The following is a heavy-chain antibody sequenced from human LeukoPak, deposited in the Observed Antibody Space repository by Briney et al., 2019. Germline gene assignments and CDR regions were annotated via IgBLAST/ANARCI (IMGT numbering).Heavy chain of an antibody. CDR1: GYTFTSYG. CDR2: ISAYNGNT. D-gene: IGHD3-10*01. V-gene: IGHV1-18*04. J-gene: IGHJ1*01. Sequence: ASVKVSCKASGYTFTSYGISWVRQAPGQGLEWMGWISAYNGNTNYAQKLQGRVTMTTDTSTSTAYMELRGLRSDDTAVYYCASHYGSGSYPEYFQHWGQGTLVTVSS. CDR3: ASHYGSGSYPEYFQH.